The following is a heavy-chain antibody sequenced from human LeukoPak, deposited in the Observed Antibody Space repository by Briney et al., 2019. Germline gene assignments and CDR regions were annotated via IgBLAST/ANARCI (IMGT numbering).Heavy chain of an antibody. CDR3: TRLHHSSGWYDY. Sequence: GGSLKLSCAASGCTFSGSAMHWVRQASGKGLEWVGRIRSKANSYATAYAASVKGRFTISRDDSRNTAYLQMNSLKTEDTAVYYCTRLHHSSGWYDYWGQGTLVTVSS. D-gene: IGHD6-19*01. V-gene: IGHV3-73*01. CDR2: IRSKANSYAT. CDR1: GCTFSGSA. J-gene: IGHJ4*02.